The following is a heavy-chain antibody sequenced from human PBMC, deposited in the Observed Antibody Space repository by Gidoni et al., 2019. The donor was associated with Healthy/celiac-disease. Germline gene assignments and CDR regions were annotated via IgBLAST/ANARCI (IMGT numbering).Heavy chain of an antibody. J-gene: IGHJ4*02. CDR2: ISSSSSYR. D-gene: IGHD5-12*01. Sequence: EVQLVESGGGLVKPGGSLRLSCAASGFTFSSYSMNWVRQAPGKGPEWVSSISSSSSYRYYADSVKGRFTISRDNAKNSLYLQMNSLRAEDTAVYYCARSGYDQTPFDYWGQGTLVTVSS. CDR3: ARSGYDQTPFDY. CDR1: GFTFSSYS. V-gene: IGHV3-21*01.